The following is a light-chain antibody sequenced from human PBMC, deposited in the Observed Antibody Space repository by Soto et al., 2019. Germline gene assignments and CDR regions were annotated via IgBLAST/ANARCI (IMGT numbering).Light chain of an antibody. CDR1: QSISDL. CDR2: TAS. Sequence: DIQMTQSPSTLSASIGDRVTITCRASQSISDLLAWYQQKPGKAPKLLIYTASSLESGVPSRFSGSGSGTEFTLTISSLQPDDSATYYCQQYNSYGTFGQGTKVEMK. V-gene: IGKV1-5*03. J-gene: IGKJ1*01. CDR3: QQYNSYGT.